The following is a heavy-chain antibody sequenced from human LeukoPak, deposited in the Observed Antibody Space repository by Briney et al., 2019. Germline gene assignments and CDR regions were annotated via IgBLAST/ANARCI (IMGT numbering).Heavy chain of an antibody. CDR2: VSGYNGTT. CDR3: ARGDWFDP. Sequence: ASVSVSCKASGYTFTSYDINWVRQAPGQGLEWMGWVSGYNGTTNYAQKFEGRVAMTTDTSSSTAYMELRSLRSDDTAIYYCARGDWFDPWGQGTLVTASP. J-gene: IGHJ5*02. V-gene: IGHV1-18*01. D-gene: IGHD2-21*01. CDR1: GYTFTSYD.